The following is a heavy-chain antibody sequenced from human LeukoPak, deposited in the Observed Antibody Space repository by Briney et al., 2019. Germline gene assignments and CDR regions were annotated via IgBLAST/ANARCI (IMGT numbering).Heavy chain of an antibody. D-gene: IGHD1-26*01. CDR3: ARGWELRKYFDY. J-gene: IGHJ4*02. V-gene: IGHV3-11*04. CDR2: ISSSGSTI. Sequence: GGSLRLSCAASGFTVSSNYMSWVRQAQGKGLVWVSYISSSGSTIYYADSVKGPFTISRDNAKTSLYLKMNSPRAEATAVYSSARGWELRKYFDYWGQRTLVTLSS. CDR1: GFTVSSNY.